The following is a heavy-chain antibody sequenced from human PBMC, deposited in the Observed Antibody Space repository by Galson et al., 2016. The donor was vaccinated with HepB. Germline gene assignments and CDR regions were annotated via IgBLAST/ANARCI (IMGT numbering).Heavy chain of an antibody. CDR3: AKGIPAALHSLGYCYYMDV. Sequence: PRLSCAASRFTFSNYSMTWVRQAPGTGLDWVSAVIGSGRGPSSADSVTGRFTIPRDNSKNTLYLQMNSLRAEDTAVHYCAKGIPAALHSLGYCYYMDVWGKGTTVTVSS. J-gene: IGHJ6*03. V-gene: IGHV3-23*01. CDR1: RFTFSNYS. CDR2: VIGSGRGP. D-gene: IGHD2-2*01.